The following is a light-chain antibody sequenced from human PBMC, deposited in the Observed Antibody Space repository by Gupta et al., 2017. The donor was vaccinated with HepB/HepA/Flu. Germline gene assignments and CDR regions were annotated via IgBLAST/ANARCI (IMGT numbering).Light chain of an antibody. CDR1: SSSIGSNT. CDR3: AAWDDSLNAL. Sequence: QSVLTQPPSVSGTPGQRVIISCSGSSSSIGSNTVNWYKQRPGTAPNLLIYSDNRRPSGVPDRFSGSKSGTSASLAISGLQAEDEADFYCAAWDDSLNALFGGGTKLTVL. J-gene: IGLJ2*01. CDR2: SDN. V-gene: IGLV1-44*01.